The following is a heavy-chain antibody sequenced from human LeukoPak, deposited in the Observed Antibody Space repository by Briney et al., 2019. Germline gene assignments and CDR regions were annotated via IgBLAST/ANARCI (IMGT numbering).Heavy chain of an antibody. CDR1: GGSITSSNW. Sequence: PSETLSLTCAVSGGSITSSNWWSWVRQPPGKGPEWIGEIYYTGNTNYNPSLKSRVTISVDTSKNQFSLKVNSVTAADTAVYYCARSPALYWYFDLWGRGTLVTVSS. J-gene: IGHJ2*01. CDR2: IYYTGNT. V-gene: IGHV4-4*02. CDR3: ARSPALYWYFDL.